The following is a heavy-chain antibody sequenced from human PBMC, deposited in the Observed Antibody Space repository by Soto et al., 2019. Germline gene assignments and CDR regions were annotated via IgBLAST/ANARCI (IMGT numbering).Heavy chain of an antibody. CDR2: IYYSGST. CDR1: GGSLSSSNYH. Sequence: SETLSLPCTVSGGSLSSSNYHLGWIRQPPGKGLEWIGSIYYSGSTYYNPSLKSRVTISVDTSKNQFSLKLSSVTAADTAVYYCATQEVGGSYVYTFDPWGQGTLVTVSS. CDR3: ATQEVGGSYVYTFDP. J-gene: IGHJ5*02. V-gene: IGHV4-39*01. D-gene: IGHD1-26*01.